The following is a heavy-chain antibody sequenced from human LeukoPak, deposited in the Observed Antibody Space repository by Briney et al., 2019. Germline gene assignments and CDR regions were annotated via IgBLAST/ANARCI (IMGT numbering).Heavy chain of an antibody. CDR3: ARGKSRYSYGRFDY. D-gene: IGHD5-18*01. V-gene: IGHV3-64*01. J-gene: IGHJ4*02. CDR2: TSGGRSAT. CDR1: IFTFSSYA. Sequence: PGGSLTLSCAPSIFTFSSYAMHWVRQATGEGLEYVSATSGGRSATYYAMYVRGRFTIYSDNSKNTLYLQMGSLRAEDMDVYYCARGKSRYSYGRFDYWGQGILVTVSS.